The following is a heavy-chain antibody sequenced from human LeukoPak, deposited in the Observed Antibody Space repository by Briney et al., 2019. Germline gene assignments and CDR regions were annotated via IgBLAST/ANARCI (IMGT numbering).Heavy chain of an antibody. V-gene: IGHV4-61*02. Sequence: PSQTPSLTCTVSGDSSSSGSYYWSWIRQPAGKGLEWIGRIHPSGSTNYNPSLKSRVTISVDTSKNQFSLKLGSVTAADTAVYYCARAVVWLPFDYWGQGTLVTVSS. J-gene: IGHJ4*02. D-gene: IGHD2-15*01. CDR2: IHPSGST. CDR1: GDSSSSGSYY. CDR3: ARAVVWLPFDY.